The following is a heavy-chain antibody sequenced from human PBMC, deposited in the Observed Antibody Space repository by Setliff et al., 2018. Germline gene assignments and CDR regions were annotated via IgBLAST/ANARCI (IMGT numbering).Heavy chain of an antibody. CDR2: IYLGDSDV. J-gene: IGHJ3*02. V-gene: IGHV5-51*01. Sequence: GESLTISCKGSGYSFTNTWIGWARQMPGKGLEWMGIIYLGDSDVRYSPSFQGQVTISADKSINTAYLQWSSLKASDTAIYYCARLGGWLTSPETPGAFDIWGQGTMVTVS. CDR3: ARLGGWLTSPETPGAFDI. D-gene: IGHD3-16*01. CDR1: GYSFTNTW.